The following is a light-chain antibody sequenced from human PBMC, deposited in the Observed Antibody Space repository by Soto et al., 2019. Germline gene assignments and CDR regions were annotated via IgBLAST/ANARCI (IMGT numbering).Light chain of an antibody. CDR3: QKCNSAPLT. J-gene: IGKJ4*01. CDR1: QGISKY. Sequence: DIQMTQSPSSLSASVGDRVSISCRASQGISKYLAWYQQKPGKVPKVLIYAASTFQSGVPSRFSGSGSGTDFTITISSLQPDDVATYYCQKCNSAPLTFGGGTKVEIK. V-gene: IGKV1-27*01. CDR2: AAS.